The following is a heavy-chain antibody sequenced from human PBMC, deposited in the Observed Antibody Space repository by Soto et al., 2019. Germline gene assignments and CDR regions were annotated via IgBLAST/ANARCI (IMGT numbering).Heavy chain of an antibody. CDR2: VYSETTT. CDR1: GFTVRSNY. CDR3: ARSALKQNFQH. V-gene: IGHV3-66*01. Sequence: GGSLRLSCAASGFTVRSNYMSWVRQAPGKGLEWVSVVYSETTTYYADSVKGRFTISRDISQNTLDLQMNSLRPEDTAVYYCARSALKQNFQHWGQGTLVTVSS. J-gene: IGHJ1*01.